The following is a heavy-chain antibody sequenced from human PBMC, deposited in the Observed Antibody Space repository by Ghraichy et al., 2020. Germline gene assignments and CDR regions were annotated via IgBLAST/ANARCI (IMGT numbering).Heavy chain of an antibody. CDR3: VRIMAGTYFDY. J-gene: IGHJ4*02. D-gene: IGHD1/OR15-1a*01. Sequence: SGPTLVKPTQTLTLTCTFSGFSLSTSGMRVGWIRQPPGKALEWLARIDWDDDKFYSTSLKTRLTISKDTSKNQVVLTMTNMDPVDTATYYCVRIMAGTYFDYWGQGTLVTGSS. CDR1: GFSLSTSGMR. CDR2: IDWDDDK. V-gene: IGHV2-70*04.